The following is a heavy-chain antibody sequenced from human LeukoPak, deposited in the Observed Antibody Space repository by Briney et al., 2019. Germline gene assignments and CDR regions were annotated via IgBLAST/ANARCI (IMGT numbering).Heavy chain of an antibody. J-gene: IGHJ4*02. Sequence: PSETLSLTCAVSGYSISSGYYWGWIRPPPGKGLEWIGSIYHSGSTYYNPSLKSRVTISVDTSKNQFSLKLNSVTAADTAVYYCARGRNPGDYWGQGTLVTVSS. CDR2: IYHSGST. CDR1: GYSISSGYY. V-gene: IGHV4-38-2*01. CDR3: ARGRNPGDY.